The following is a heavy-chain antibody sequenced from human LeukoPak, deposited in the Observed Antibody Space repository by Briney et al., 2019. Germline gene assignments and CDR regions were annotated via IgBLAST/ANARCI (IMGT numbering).Heavy chain of an antibody. CDR2: INLNSGGT. CDR1: GYTFTGYF. J-gene: IGHJ4*02. Sequence: ASVKVSCKASGYTFTGYFMHWVRQAPGQGLEWMGRINLNSGGTYYAQNFQGRVTMTRDTSNSTAYVELSRLTSDDTAVYYCARDLSSTSNWEFDFWGQGTLVTVSS. V-gene: IGHV1-2*06. CDR3: ARDLSSTSNWEFDF. D-gene: IGHD1-26*01.